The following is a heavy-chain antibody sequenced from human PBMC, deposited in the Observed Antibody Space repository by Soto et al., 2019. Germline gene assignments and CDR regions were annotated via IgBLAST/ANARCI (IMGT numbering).Heavy chain of an antibody. J-gene: IGHJ6*02. Sequence: SETLSLTCTVSGGSISSYYWSWIRQHPGKGLEWIGYMYNTGSTNYNPSFKSRVTISVDTSKNQFSLKLNSVTAADTAVYYCARDLWGYCGTDCYPLDVWGQGTTVTVSS. CDR2: MYNTGST. D-gene: IGHD2-21*02. CDR3: ARDLWGYCGTDCYPLDV. CDR1: GGSISSYY. V-gene: IGHV4-59*01.